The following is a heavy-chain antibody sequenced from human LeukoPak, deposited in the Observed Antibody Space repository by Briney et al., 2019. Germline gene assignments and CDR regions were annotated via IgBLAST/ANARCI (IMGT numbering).Heavy chain of an antibody. D-gene: IGHD2-2*02. CDR2: IYYSGST. J-gene: IGHJ5*02. CDR3: ARVVVPAAIEGSWFDP. V-gene: IGHV4-61*01. Sequence: PSETLSLTCTVSGGSVSSGSYYWSWIRQPPGKGLEWIGYIYYSGSTNYNPSLKSRVTISVDTSKNQFSLKLSPVTAADTAVYYCARVVVPAAIEGSWFDPWGQGTLVTVSS. CDR1: GGSVSSGSYY.